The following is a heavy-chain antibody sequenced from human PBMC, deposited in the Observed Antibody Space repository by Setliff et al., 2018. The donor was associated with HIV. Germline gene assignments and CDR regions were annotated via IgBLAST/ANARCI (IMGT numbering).Heavy chain of an antibody. CDR3: ARVPVTGANWFDP. J-gene: IGHJ5*02. D-gene: IGHD2-21*02. V-gene: IGHV4-38-2*01. CDR2: VSQSGST. Sequence: SETLSLTCAVSGYSISSSYWWGWIRQSPGKSLEWIGSVSQSGSTYYNPSLKSRITISVDRSKNLFSLKLISVTAADQGVYYCARVPVTGANWFDPWGLGTLVTVSS. CDR1: GYSISSSYW.